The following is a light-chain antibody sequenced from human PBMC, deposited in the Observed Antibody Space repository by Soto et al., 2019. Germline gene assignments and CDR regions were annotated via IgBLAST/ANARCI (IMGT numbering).Light chain of an antibody. CDR1: QSVSSRH. Sequence: EIVLTQSPGTLSLSPGERATLSCRASQSVSSRHLAWYQQKPGQAPRLLFYGASSRATGIPDRFSGSGSGTDFTLTISRLEPEDSAVYYCQQYDGSLYTFGQGTKLEIK. CDR2: GAS. CDR3: QQYDGSLYT. J-gene: IGKJ2*01. V-gene: IGKV3-20*01.